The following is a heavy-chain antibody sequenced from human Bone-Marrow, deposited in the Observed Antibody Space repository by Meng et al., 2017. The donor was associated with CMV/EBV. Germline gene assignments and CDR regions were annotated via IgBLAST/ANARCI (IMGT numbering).Heavy chain of an antibody. CDR3: ARGGGPDY. D-gene: IGHD3-10*01. J-gene: IGHJ4*02. CDR2: ISWNSGSI. V-gene: IGHV3-9*01. CDR1: GFTFDDYA. Sequence: GGSLRLSCAASGFTFDDYAMHWVRQAPGKGLEWVSGISWNSGSIGYADSVKGRFTISRDNAKNSLYLQMNSLRAEDTAVYYCARGGGPDYWGQGTLVTVSS.